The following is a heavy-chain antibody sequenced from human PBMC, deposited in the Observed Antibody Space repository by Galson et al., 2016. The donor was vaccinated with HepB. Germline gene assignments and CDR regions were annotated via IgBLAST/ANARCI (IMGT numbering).Heavy chain of an antibody. CDR2: IWYDGSII. CDR1: GFTFTSYG. CDR3: AKVFYGDYSHLRNYYYYYMDV. V-gene: IGHV3-33*06. Sequence: SLRLSCAASGFTFTSYGMHWVRQAPGKGLEWVAVIWYDGSIIYYADSVKGRFTISRDNSKNTLYLQMNSLRADDTAVYYCAKVFYGDYSHLRNYYYYYMDVWGKGTTVTVSS. D-gene: IGHD4-17*01. J-gene: IGHJ6*03.